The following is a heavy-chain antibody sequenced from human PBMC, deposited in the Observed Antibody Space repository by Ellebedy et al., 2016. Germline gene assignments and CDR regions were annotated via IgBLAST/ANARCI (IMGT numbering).Heavy chain of an antibody. CDR3: ARGRNYDFWSGYPIYYYYYMDV. CDR2: ICHSRST. V-gene: IGHV4-59*01. J-gene: IGHJ6*03. D-gene: IGHD3-3*01. Sequence: SETLSLTXTVSGASLSSYCWSWFRQPPGNGLEWIGNICHSRSTNYKPSLKTRLTISEDTSKSQFSLKLNSVTAADTAVYYCARGRNYDFWSGYPIYYYYYMDVWGKGTTVTVSS. CDR1: GASLSSYC.